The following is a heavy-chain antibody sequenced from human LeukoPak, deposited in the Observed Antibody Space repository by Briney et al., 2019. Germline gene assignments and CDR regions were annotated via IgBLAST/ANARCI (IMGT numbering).Heavy chain of an antibody. Sequence: GGSQRLSCAASGFTFSSYSMNWVRQAPGKGLEWVSSISSSSSYICYADSVKGRFTISRDNAKNSLYLQMNSLRAEDTAVYYCARVYYYGSGSYFAFDIWGQGTMVTVSS. CDR3: ARVYYYGSGSYFAFDI. V-gene: IGHV3-21*01. CDR2: ISSSSSYI. D-gene: IGHD3-10*01. CDR1: GFTFSSYS. J-gene: IGHJ3*02.